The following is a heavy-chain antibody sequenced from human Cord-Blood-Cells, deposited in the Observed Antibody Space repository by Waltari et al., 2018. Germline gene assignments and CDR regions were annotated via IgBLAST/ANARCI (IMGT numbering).Heavy chain of an antibody. CDR2: INPNSGGT. CDR3: ARQESDAFDI. Sequence: QVQLVKSGAEVKKPGASVKVSCKASGYTFTGSYMHWVRQAPGQGLEWMGWINPNSGGTNDAQKFQGWVTMTRDTSISTAYMELSRLRSDDTAVYYCARQESDAFDIWGQGTMVTVSS. V-gene: IGHV1-2*04. J-gene: IGHJ3*02. CDR1: GYTFTGSY.